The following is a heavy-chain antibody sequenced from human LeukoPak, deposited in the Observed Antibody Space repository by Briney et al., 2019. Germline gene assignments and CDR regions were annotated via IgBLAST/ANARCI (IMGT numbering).Heavy chain of an antibody. V-gene: IGHV1-2*06. CDR2: INPNGGGT. CDR3: ASGSERQLVRHFDY. CDR1: GYTFTGYY. D-gene: IGHD6-13*01. J-gene: IGHJ4*02. Sequence: ASVKVSCKASGYTFTGYYMHWVRQAPGQGLEWMGRINPNGGGTNYAQKFQGRVTMTRDTSISTAYMELSRLRSDDTAVYYCASGSERQLVRHFDYWGQGTLVTVSS.